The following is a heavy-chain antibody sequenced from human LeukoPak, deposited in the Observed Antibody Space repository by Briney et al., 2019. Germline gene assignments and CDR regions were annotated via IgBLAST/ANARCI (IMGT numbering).Heavy chain of an antibody. Sequence: PGGSLRLSCAASGFTFSSYGMHWVRQAPGKGLEWVAFIRYDGSNKYYADSVKGRFTISRDNSKNTLYLQMNSLRAEDTAVYYCAKDLPWDSSSWTFDYWGQGTLVTVSS. V-gene: IGHV3-30*02. CDR1: GFTFSSYG. CDR2: IRYDGSNK. D-gene: IGHD6-6*01. J-gene: IGHJ4*02. CDR3: AKDLPWDSSSWTFDY.